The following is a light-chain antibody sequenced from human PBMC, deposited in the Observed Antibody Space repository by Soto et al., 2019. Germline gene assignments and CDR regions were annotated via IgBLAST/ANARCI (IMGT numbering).Light chain of an antibody. CDR2: GNN. Sequence: QSVLTQPPSVSGAPGQKVTISCTRSSSNIGAAYDVHWYQHLPGTAHKLLIYGNNNRPSGVPDRFSGSKSGTSASLAITGLQAEDEAEYYCQAYDSSLSGWVFGGGTKLTVL. CDR1: SSNIGAAYD. CDR3: QAYDSSLSGWV. V-gene: IGLV1-40*01. J-gene: IGLJ3*02.